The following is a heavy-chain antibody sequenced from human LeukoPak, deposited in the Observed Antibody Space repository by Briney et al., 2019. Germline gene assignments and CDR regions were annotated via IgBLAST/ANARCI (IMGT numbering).Heavy chain of an antibody. CDR1: GFTFSSYD. Sequence: GGSLRLSCAASGFTFSSYDMHWVRQATGKGLEWVSAIGTAGDTYYPGSVKGRFTISRENAKNSLYLQMNSLRAGDTAVYYCARSRIRQWLVHDAFDIWGQGTMVTVSS. CDR3: ARSRIRQWLVHDAFDI. V-gene: IGHV3-13*01. D-gene: IGHD6-19*01. J-gene: IGHJ3*02. CDR2: IGTAGDT.